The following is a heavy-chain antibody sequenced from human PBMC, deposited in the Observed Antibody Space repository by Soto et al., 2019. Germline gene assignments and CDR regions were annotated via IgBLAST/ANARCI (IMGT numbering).Heavy chain of an antibody. CDR3: ARGLDCSSTSCYPKSWFDP. D-gene: IGHD2-2*01. Sequence: SETLSLTCTVSGGSISSYYWSWIRQPPGKGLEWIGYIYYSGSTNYNPSLKSRVTISVDTSKNQFSLKLSSVTAADTAVYYCARGLDCSSTSCYPKSWFDPWGQGTLVTVSS. CDR2: IYYSGST. V-gene: IGHV4-59*01. J-gene: IGHJ5*02. CDR1: GGSISSYY.